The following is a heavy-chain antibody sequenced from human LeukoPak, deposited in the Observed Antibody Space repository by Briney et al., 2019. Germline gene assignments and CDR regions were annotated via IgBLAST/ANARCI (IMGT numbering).Heavy chain of an antibody. Sequence: GXXLRLSCAASGFTFSSYWMSWGRQAPGKGVEGVANIKQDGIDKYYFDSVKGRFTISRDNAKNSLYLQMNSLRAEDTAVYYCARGPLIWGRLTFYFDYWGQGTLVTVSS. V-gene: IGHV3-7*01. D-gene: IGHD3-10*01. CDR2: IKQDGIDK. CDR3: ARGPLIWGRLTFYFDY. J-gene: IGHJ4*02. CDR1: GFTFSSYW.